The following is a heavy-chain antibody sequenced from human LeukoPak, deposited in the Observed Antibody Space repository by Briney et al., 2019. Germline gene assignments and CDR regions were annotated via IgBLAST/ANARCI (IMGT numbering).Heavy chain of an antibody. J-gene: IGHJ4*02. CDR1: GFTFSTYG. Sequence: GSLRLSCVASGFTFSTYGMHWVRQAPGRGLEWVAFIRYDGSNKYYVDSLKGRFTISKDNSKNTLYLQMNSLRAEDTAFYYCAKDSGYTSSWYFGDYWGQGTLVTVSS. CDR2: IRYDGSNK. CDR3: AKDSGYTSSWYFGDY. D-gene: IGHD6-13*01. V-gene: IGHV3-30*02.